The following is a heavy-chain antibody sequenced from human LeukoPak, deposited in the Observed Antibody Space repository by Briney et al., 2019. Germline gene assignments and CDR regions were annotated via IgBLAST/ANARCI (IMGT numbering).Heavy chain of an antibody. CDR3: ARVGSSGYFDH. J-gene: IGHJ4*02. CDR1: GFTLSSHV. D-gene: IGHD3-22*01. CDR2: TSYDGSNT. V-gene: IGHV3-30*03. Sequence: PGKSPRLSCVVSGFTLSSHVMYWIRQASGKGLEWVALTSYDGSNTDYTDSVKGRFIISRDNPRNTLYLQMNSLSAEDTASYYCARVGSSGYFDHWGQGALVTVSS.